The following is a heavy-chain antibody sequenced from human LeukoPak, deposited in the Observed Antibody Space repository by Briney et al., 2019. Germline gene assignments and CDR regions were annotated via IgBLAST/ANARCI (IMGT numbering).Heavy chain of an antibody. CDR2: ISAYSGHT. J-gene: IGHJ5*02. CDR1: GYTFTNYC. V-gene: IGHV1-18*01. CDR3: ARDNHSGSWSWFDP. Sequence: GASVKVSRKASGYTFTNYCISWVRQAPGQGPEWMGWISAYSGHTNYAQKLQGRVTMTTDTSTSTAYLELRSLRSDDTAVYYCARDNHSGSWSWFDPWGQGTPGSVSA. D-gene: IGHD6-13*01.